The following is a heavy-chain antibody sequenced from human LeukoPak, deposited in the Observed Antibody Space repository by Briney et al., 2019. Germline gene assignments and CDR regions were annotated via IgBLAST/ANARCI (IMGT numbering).Heavy chain of an antibody. J-gene: IGHJ6*02. Sequence: GGSLTLSCAASGFTVSSNYMSWVRQAPGKGLEWVSVIYSGGSTYYADSVKGTFTISRDNSKNTLYLQMNSLRADDTAVYYCARDDIAARYYYYGMDVWGQGTTVTVSS. CDR2: IYSGGST. CDR1: GFTVSSNY. D-gene: IGHD6-6*01. CDR3: ARDDIAARYYYYGMDV. V-gene: IGHV3-66*01.